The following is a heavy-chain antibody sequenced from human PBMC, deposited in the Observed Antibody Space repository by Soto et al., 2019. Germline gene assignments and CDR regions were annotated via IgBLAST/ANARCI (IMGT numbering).Heavy chain of an antibody. V-gene: IGHV4-39*01. CDR1: GGSISSSSYY. CDR2: IYYSGST. Sequence: SETLSLTCTVSGGSISSSSYYWGWIRQPPGKGLEWIGSIYYSGSTYYNPSLKSRVTISVDTSKNQFSLKLSSVTAADTAVYYCARGVYKGIFGVVYYYGMDVWGQGTTVTVSS. CDR3: ARGVYKGIFGVVYYYGMDV. D-gene: IGHD3-3*01. J-gene: IGHJ6*02.